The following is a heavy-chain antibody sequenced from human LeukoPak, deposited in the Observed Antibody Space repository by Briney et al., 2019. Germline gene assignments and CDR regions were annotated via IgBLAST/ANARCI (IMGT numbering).Heavy chain of an antibody. CDR3: ARERDLKDAFDI. CDR1: GGSIRRTSYY. V-gene: IGHV4-39*07. D-gene: IGHD5-24*01. Sequence: SETLCLTCTVSGGSIRRTSYYWGWIRQPPGKGLEWIGSIYYSGTTYYNPSLKSRVNISVDTSKNQFSLRLNSVTAADTAVYYCARERDLKDAFDIWGQGTMVTVSS. CDR2: IYYSGTT. J-gene: IGHJ3*02.